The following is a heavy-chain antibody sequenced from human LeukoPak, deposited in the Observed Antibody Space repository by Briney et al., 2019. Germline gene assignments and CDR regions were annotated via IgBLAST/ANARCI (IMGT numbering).Heavy chain of an antibody. V-gene: IGHV1-2*02. J-gene: IGHJ5*02. D-gene: IGHD3-10*01. Sequence: ASVKVSCKASGYTFTGYYMHWVRQAPGQGLEWMGWINPNSGGTNYAQKFQGRVTMTRDTSISTAYMELSRLRSDDTAVYYYARETSTRTXXXXXXLLSIFDPWGQGTLVT. CDR2: INPNSGGT. CDR3: ARETSTRTXXXXXXLLSIFDP. CDR1: GYTFTGYY.